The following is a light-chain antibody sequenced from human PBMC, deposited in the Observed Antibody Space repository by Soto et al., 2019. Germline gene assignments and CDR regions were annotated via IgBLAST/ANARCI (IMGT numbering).Light chain of an antibody. V-gene: IGLV1-47*01. CDR1: TSNIGSNY. CDR2: RNN. Sequence: QSVLTQPPSASGTPGQGVTISCSGITSNIGSNYVYWYQQLPGTAPKLLIYRNNQRPSGVPDRFSGSKSGTSASLAISGLRSDDEADYFCATWDDSLNVFYVFGTANKVTV. J-gene: IGLJ1*01. CDR3: ATWDDSLNVFYV.